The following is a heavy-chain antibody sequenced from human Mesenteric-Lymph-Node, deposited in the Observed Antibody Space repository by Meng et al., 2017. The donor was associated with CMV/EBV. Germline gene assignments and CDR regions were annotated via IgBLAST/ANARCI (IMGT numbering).Heavy chain of an antibody. CDR1: GFTFSSYA. D-gene: IGHD3-16*01. Sequence: GESLKISCAASGFTFSSYAMSWVRQAPGKGLEWVSAISGSGGSTYYADSVKGRFTISRDNAKNSLYLQMNSLRVEDTAVYYCARDLGVWLDWGQGTLVTVSS. CDR3: ARDLGVWLD. J-gene: IGHJ4*02. V-gene: IGHV3-23*01. CDR2: ISGSGGST.